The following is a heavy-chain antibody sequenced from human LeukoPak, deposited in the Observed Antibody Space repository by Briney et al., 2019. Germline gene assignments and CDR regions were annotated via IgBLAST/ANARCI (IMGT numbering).Heavy chain of an antibody. D-gene: IGHD2-21*01. Sequence: ASVKVSCKASGYTFTGYYMHWVRQAPGQGLEWMGRINPNSGGTNYAQKFQGRVTMTRDTSISTAYMELSRLRSDDTAVYYCARIRVSKHGETFDYWGQGTLVTVSS. V-gene: IGHV1-2*06. CDR2: INPNSGGT. CDR3: ARIRVSKHGETFDY. CDR1: GYTFTGYY. J-gene: IGHJ4*02.